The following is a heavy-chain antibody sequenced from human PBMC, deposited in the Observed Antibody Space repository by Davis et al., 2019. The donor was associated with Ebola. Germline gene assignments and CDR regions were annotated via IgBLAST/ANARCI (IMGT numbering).Heavy chain of an antibody. Sequence: GGSLRLSCAASGFTFSSYEMNWVRQAPGKGLEWVSYISSSGSTIYYADSVKGRFTISRDNPKNSLYLQMNSLRAEDTAVYYCAREPYYGSGSGGWGQGTLVTVSS. D-gene: IGHD3-10*01. CDR3: AREPYYGSGSGG. V-gene: IGHV3-48*03. CDR2: ISSSGSTI. CDR1: GFTFSSYE. J-gene: IGHJ4*02.